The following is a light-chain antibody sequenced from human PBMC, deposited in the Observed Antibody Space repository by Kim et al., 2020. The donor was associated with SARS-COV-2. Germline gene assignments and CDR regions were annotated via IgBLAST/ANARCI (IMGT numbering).Light chain of an antibody. CDR2: GAS. Sequence: LAPGERATLSCRTSQTVISSYLGWYQQKPDQAPRLLIYGASDRATGVPDRFSGSGSGTDFTLTISRLEPEDCAVYYCQQYDTSPYTFGQGTKLEI. V-gene: IGKV3-20*01. CDR1: QTVISSY. CDR3: QQYDTSPYT. J-gene: IGKJ2*01.